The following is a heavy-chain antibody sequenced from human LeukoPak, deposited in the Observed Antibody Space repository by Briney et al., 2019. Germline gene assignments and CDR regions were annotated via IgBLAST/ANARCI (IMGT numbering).Heavy chain of an antibody. J-gene: IGHJ2*01. CDR2: INPSGGST. CDR1: GYTFTSYY. CDR3: ARAAYDLLTAYYLKYFDL. V-gene: IGHV1-46*01. Sequence: GASVKVSCKASGYTFTSYYMHWVRQAPGQGLEWMGIINPSGGSTNYAQKFQGRVTLTADESTSTAYMELSSLRSEDTAVYYCARAAYDLLTAYYLKYFDLWGRGTLVTVDS. D-gene: IGHD3-9*01.